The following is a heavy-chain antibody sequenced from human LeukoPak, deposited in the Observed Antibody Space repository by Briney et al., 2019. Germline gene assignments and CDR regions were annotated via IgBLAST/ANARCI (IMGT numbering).Heavy chain of an antibody. D-gene: IGHD6-6*01. J-gene: IGHJ4*02. CDR2: TRNKANSYTT. CDR3: ARESGSSAFDY. CDR1: GFTFSDHY. Sequence: PGGSLRLSCAASGFTFSDHYMDWVRQAPGKGLEWVGRTRNKANSYTTEYAASVKGRFTISRDDSKNSLYLQMNSLKTEDTAVYYCARESGSSAFDYWGQETLVTVSS. V-gene: IGHV3-72*01.